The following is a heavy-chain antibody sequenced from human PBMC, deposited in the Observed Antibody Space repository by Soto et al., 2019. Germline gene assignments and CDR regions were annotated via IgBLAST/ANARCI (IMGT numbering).Heavy chain of an antibody. V-gene: IGHV4-30-4*01. CDR3: ARVNGPVVAFDY. D-gene: IGHD2-15*01. CDR1: GGSISSGDYY. CDR2: IYYSGST. J-gene: IGHJ4*02. Sequence: PSETLSLTCTVSGGSISSGDYYWSWIRQPPGKGLEWIGYIYYSGSTYYKPSLKSRVTISVDTSKNQFSLKLSSVTAADTAVYYCARVNGPVVAFDYWGQGTLVTVSS.